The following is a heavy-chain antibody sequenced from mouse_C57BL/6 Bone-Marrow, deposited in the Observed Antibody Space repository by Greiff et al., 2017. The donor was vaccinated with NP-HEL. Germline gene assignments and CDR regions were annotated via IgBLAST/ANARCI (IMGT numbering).Heavy chain of an antibody. Sequence: DVQLQESGPVLVKPGASVKMSCKASGYTFTDYYMNWVKQSHGKSLEWIGVINPYNGGTSYNQKFKGKATLTVDKSSSTAYMALNSLTSEDSAVYYCARPSPCSNYAFDYWGQGTTLTVSA. D-gene: IGHD2-5*01. CDR2: INPYNGGT. J-gene: IGHJ2*01. CDR1: GYTFTDYY. CDR3: ARPSPCSNYAFDY. V-gene: IGHV1-19*01.